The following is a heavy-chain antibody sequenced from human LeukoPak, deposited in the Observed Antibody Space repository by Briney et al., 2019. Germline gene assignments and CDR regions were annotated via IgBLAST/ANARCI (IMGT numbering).Heavy chain of an antibody. CDR1: GGSISSSSYS. Sequence: SETLSLTCTVSGGSISSSSYSWGWIRQPPGTGLEWVRSIYYSGCTYFNPSLESRVTISVGTSKNQFSLNLSSVTAADTAVYYCARHSSGSDYWGQGTLVTVSS. CDR3: ARHSSGSDY. V-gene: IGHV4-39*01. CDR2: IYYSGCT. D-gene: IGHD6-19*01. J-gene: IGHJ4*02.